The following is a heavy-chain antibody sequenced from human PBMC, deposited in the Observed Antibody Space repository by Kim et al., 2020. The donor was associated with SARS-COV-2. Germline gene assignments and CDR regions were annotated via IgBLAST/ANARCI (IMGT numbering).Heavy chain of an antibody. CDR2: IYHSGST. CDR3: ARDVKDVGYSGYDTRIDY. CDR1: GGSISSSNW. J-gene: IGHJ4*02. D-gene: IGHD5-12*01. Sequence: SETLSLTCAVSGGSISSSNWWSWVRQPPGKGLEWIGEIYHSGSTTYNPSLKSRVTISVDKSKNQFSLKLSSVTAADTAVYYCARDVKDVGYSGYDTRIDYWGQGTLVTVSS. V-gene: IGHV4-4*02.